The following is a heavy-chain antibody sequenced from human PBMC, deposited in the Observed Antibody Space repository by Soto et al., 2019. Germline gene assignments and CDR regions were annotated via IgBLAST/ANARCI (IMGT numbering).Heavy chain of an antibody. CDR2: INPNSGGT. CDR1: GYTFTGYY. Sequence: GASVKVSCKASGYTFTGYYMHWVRQAPGQGLEWMGWINPNSGGTNYAQKLQGRVTMTRDTSISTAYMELSRLRSDDTAVYYCARDPHYYDSSPTDAFDIWGQGTMVTVSS. J-gene: IGHJ3*02. D-gene: IGHD3-22*01. CDR3: ARDPHYYDSSPTDAFDI. V-gene: IGHV1-2*02.